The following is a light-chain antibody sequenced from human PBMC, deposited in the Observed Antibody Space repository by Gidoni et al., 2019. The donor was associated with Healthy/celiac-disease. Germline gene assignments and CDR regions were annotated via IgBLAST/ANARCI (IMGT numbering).Light chain of an antibody. V-gene: IGKV1-5*03. CDR2: KAS. CDR3: QQYNSYSWT. Sequence: DIQMTQSPSTLSASVGDRVTITCLASQSISSWLAWYQQKPGKATKLLIYKASSLESGVPSRFSGSGSGTEFTLTISSLQPDDFATYYCQQYNSYSWTFGQGTKVEIK. J-gene: IGKJ1*01. CDR1: QSISSW.